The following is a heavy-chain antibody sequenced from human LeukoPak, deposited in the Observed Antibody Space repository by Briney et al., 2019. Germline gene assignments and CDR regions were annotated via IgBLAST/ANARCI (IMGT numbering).Heavy chain of an antibody. D-gene: IGHD3-9*01. CDR1: GFTFSNAW. V-gene: IGHV3-48*04. Sequence: GGSLRLSCAASGFTFSNAWMNWVRQAPGKGLEWVSYISSSGTTIYYADSVKGRFTISRDNAKNSLYLQMNSLRAEDTAIYYCAREDYDISTGYYTYYFDYWGQGTLVTVSS. CDR2: ISSSGTTI. J-gene: IGHJ4*02. CDR3: AREDYDISTGYYTYYFDY.